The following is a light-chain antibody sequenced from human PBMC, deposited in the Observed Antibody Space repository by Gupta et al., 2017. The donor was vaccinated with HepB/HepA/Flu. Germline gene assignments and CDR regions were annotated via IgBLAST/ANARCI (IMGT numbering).Light chain of an antibody. Sequence: SSLPQPASASGSPGHSITISCTGTSSDFGGYNYVSWYQQHPGKAPKLMIYDVSNRPSGVANRFSGSKYGNTASLTISGLQAEDEADYYCSSYTSSSTLVVFGGGTKLTVL. V-gene: IGLV2-14*01. CDR2: DVS. CDR3: SSYTSSSTLVV. J-gene: IGLJ2*01. CDR1: SSDFGGYNY.